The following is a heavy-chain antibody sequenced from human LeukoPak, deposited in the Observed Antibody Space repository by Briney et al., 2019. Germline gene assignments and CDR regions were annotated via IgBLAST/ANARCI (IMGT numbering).Heavy chain of an antibody. Sequence: ASVKVSCKASGYTFTSYYMHWVRQAPGQGLEWMGIINPSGGSTSYAQKFQGRVTMTEDTSTDTAYMELSSLRSEDTAVYYCAGGMVRGVIIYYYYGMDVWGQGTTVTVSS. CDR2: INPSGGST. CDR3: AGGMVRGVIIYYYYGMDV. J-gene: IGHJ6*02. D-gene: IGHD3-10*01. CDR1: GYTFTSYY. V-gene: IGHV1-46*01.